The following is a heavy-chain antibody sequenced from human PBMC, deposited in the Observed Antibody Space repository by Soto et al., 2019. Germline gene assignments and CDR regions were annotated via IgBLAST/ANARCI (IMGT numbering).Heavy chain of an antibody. V-gene: IGHV3-7*01. J-gene: IGHJ4*02. Sequence: GGSLRLSCAASGFTFSSFWMTWVRQTPGKGLEWVANIKQDGSEQYYVDSVKGRFTISRDNAKNSLYLQMNSLRAEDTAVYYCAGRGIGYGDYDGLGQIDYWGQGTLVTVSS. CDR2: IKQDGSEQ. D-gene: IGHD4-17*01. CDR1: GFTFSSFW. CDR3: AGRGIGYGDYDGLGQIDY.